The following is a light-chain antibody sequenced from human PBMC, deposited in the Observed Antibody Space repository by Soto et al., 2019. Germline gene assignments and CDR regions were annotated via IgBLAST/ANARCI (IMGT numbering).Light chain of an antibody. CDR2: STN. CDR3: MLYMGGGLVV. Sequence: QTVVTQEPSFSVSPGGTVTLTCGLTSGSVSTTYYPSWYQQTPGQAPRTLIYSTNIRSSGVPDRFSGSILGNKAALTITGAQADAESADHCMLYMGGGLVVFGGGTKLTVL. J-gene: IGLJ2*01. V-gene: IGLV8-61*01. CDR1: SGSVSTTYY.